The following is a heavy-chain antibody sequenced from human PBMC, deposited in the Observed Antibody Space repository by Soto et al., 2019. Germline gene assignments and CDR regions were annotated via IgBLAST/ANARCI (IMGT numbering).Heavy chain of an antibody. V-gene: IGHV3-48*02. D-gene: IGHD1-26*01. CDR1: GFIFRSYS. CDR3: AIIVGATFDY. Sequence: GGSLRLSCAASGFIFRSYSMNWVRQAPGKGLEWVSYISSSSTTIYYADSVKGRFTISRDNAKNSLYLQMNSLRDEDTAVYYCAIIVGATFDYWGQGTLVTVSS. CDR2: ISSSSTTI. J-gene: IGHJ4*02.